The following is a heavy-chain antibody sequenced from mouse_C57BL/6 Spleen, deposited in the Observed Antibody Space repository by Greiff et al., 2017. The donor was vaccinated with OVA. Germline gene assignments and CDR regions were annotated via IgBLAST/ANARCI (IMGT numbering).Heavy chain of an antibody. D-gene: IGHD1-1*01. V-gene: IGHV14-3*01. Sequence: VQLQQSVAELVRPGASVKLSCTASGFNIKNTYMHWVKQRPEQGLEWIGRIDPANGNTKYAPKFQGKATITADTSSNTAYLQLSSLPSEDTAICSSARHSSGSSYWDFDVWGTGTTVTVSS. J-gene: IGHJ1*03. CDR3: ARHSSGSSYWDFDV. CDR1: GFNIKNTY. CDR2: IDPANGNT.